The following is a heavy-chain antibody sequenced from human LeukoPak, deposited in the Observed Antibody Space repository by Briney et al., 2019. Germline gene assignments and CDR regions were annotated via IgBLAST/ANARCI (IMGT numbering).Heavy chain of an antibody. J-gene: IGHJ3*02. CDR3: ARDGGEHDAFDI. CDR1: GGSISSYY. V-gene: IGHV4-59*01. Sequence: PSETLSLTCTVSGGSISSYYWSWIRQPPGKGLEWIGYTYYSGSTNYNPSLKSRVTISVDTSKNQFSLKLSSVTAADTAVYYCARDGGEHDAFDIWGQGTMVTVSS. D-gene: IGHD4-23*01. CDR2: TYYSGST.